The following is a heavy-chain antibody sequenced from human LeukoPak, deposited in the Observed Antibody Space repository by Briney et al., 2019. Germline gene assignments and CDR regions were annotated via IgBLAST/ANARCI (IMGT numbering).Heavy chain of an antibody. CDR3: ARAFSSSSWFDY. J-gene: IGHJ4*02. D-gene: IGHD6-13*01. CDR1: GGSFSGYY. Sequence: SETLSLTCAVYGGSFSGYYWSWIRQPPGKGLEWIGEIHHSGSTNYNPSLKSRVTISVDTSKNQFSLKLSSVTAADTAVYYCARAFSSSSWFDYWGQGTLVTVSS. CDR2: IHHSGST. V-gene: IGHV4-34*01.